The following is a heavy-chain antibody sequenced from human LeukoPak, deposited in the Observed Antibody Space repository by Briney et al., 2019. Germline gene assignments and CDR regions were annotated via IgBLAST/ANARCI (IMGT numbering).Heavy chain of an antibody. CDR1: GYTFTTSY. V-gene: IGHV1-46*01. Sequence: ASVMVSCKASGYTFTTSYMHWVRQAPGQGLEWMGIINPSGGTTSYAQKFQGRVTMTRDTSTSTVYMELSGLRSEDTAVYYCARESLTGYSSGWYWFDPWGQGTLVTVSS. D-gene: IGHD6-19*01. CDR2: INPSGGTT. CDR3: ARESLTGYSSGWYWFDP. J-gene: IGHJ5*02.